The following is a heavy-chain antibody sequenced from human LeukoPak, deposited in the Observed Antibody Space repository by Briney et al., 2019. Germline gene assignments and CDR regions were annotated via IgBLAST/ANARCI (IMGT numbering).Heavy chain of an antibody. CDR3: ARGGTVLWFGELFPQGNWFDP. Sequence: ASVKVSCKASGYTFTSYYMHWVRQAPGQGLEWMGIINPSGCSTSYAQKLQGRVTMTRDTSTSTVYMELSSLRSEDTAVYYCARGGTVLWFGELFPQGNWFDPWGQGTLVTVSS. D-gene: IGHD3-10*01. V-gene: IGHV1-46*01. J-gene: IGHJ5*02. CDR2: INPSGCST. CDR1: GYTFTSYY.